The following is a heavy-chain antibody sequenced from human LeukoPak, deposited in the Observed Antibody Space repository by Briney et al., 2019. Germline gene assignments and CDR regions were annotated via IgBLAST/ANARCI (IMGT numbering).Heavy chain of an antibody. Sequence: PGGSLRLSCAASGFTFSSYSMNWVRLAPGKGLEWVSSISSSSSYIYYADSVKGRFTISRDNAKNSLYLQMNSLRAEDTAVYYCARRTGYCSSTSCYPERFDYWGQGTLVTVSS. CDR2: ISSSSSYI. V-gene: IGHV3-21*01. D-gene: IGHD2-2*01. CDR3: ARRTGYCSSTSCYPERFDY. CDR1: GFTFSSYS. J-gene: IGHJ4*02.